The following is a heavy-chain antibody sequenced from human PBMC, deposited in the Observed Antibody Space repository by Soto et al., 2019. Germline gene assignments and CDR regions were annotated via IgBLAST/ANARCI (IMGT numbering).Heavy chain of an antibody. CDR3: ASYGDYGGWFDP. D-gene: IGHD4-17*01. V-gene: IGHV3-11*06. CDR1: GFTFSDYY. J-gene: IGHJ5*02. Sequence: GGSLRLSCAASGFTFSDYYMSWIRQAPGKGLEWVSYISSSSSYTNYADSVKGRFTISRDNAKNSLYLQMNSLRAEDTAVYYCASYGDYGGWFDPWGQGTLVTVSS. CDR2: ISSSSSYT.